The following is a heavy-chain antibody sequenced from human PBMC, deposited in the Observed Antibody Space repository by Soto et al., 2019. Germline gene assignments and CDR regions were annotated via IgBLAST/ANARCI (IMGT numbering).Heavy chain of an antibody. D-gene: IGHD3-9*01. CDR1: GYTFTSYG. Sequence: QVQLVQSGAEVKKPGASVKVSCKASGYTFTSYGISWVRQAPGQGLEWMGWISAYNGNTNYAQKLQGRVTMTTDTSTSTAYMELRSMRSDDTAVYYCARDGNDYDILTGAISLDYWGQGTLVTVSS. J-gene: IGHJ4*02. CDR3: ARDGNDYDILTGAISLDY. V-gene: IGHV1-18*01. CDR2: ISAYNGNT.